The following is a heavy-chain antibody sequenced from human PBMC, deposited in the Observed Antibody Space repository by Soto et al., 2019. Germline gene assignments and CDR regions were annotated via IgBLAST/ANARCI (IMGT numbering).Heavy chain of an antibody. CDR2: ISGYNGNT. CDR3: AREGQLGY. V-gene: IGHV1-18*01. CDR1: GYTFTNYG. Sequence: AAVEVSCKASGYTFTNYGFSWVRQAPGQGLEWMGWISGYNGNTNYAERLQGRVTMTTDTSTSTAYMELKSLRYDDTAVYYCAREGQLGYWGQGTPVTVSS. D-gene: IGHD6-6*01. J-gene: IGHJ4*02.